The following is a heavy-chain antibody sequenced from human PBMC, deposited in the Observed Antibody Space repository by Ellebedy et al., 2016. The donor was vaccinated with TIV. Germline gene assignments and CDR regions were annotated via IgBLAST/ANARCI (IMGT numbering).Heavy chain of an antibody. J-gene: IGHJ4*02. D-gene: IGHD1-14*01. V-gene: IGHV4-39*01. Sequence: SETLSLTCTVSGGSISSSSYYWGWIRQPPGKGLEWIGSIYYSGSTYYNPSLKSRVTISVDTSKNQFSLKVSSVTAADTAVYYCASLRNRAFDYWGQGTLVTVSS. CDR3: ASLRNRAFDY. CDR1: GGSISSSSYY. CDR2: IYYSGST.